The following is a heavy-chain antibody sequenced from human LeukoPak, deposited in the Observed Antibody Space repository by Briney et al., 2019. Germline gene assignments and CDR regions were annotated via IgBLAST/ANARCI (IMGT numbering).Heavy chain of an antibody. Sequence: GASVKVSCKASGYTFTGYYMHWVRQAPGQGLEWMGRINPNSGGTNYAQEFQGRVTMARDTSISTAYMELSRLRSDDTAVYYCARDQTRIAARPEFDYWGQGTLVTVSS. V-gene: IGHV1-2*06. J-gene: IGHJ4*02. D-gene: IGHD6-6*01. CDR2: INPNSGGT. CDR1: GYTFTGYY. CDR3: ARDQTRIAARPEFDY.